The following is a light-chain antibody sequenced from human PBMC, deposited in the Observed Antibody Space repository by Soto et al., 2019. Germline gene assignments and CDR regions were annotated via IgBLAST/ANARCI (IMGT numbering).Light chain of an antibody. CDR2: GAS. Sequence: EILLTQSPGTLSLSPGESVTLSCRASQNITKNYVSWYQQKPGQAPRLLIYGASSRAAGIPDRFSGSGSGTDFTLTISRLDPEDFAVFYCEHYGNPPRPFGPGPNVAIK. J-gene: IGKJ3*01. V-gene: IGKV3-20*01. CDR3: EHYGNPPRP. CDR1: QNITKNY.